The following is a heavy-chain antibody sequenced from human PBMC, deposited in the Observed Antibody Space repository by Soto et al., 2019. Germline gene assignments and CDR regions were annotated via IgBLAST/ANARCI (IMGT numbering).Heavy chain of an antibody. V-gene: IGHV3-30*09. D-gene: IGHD5-18*01. J-gene: IGHJ4*02. Sequence: SLRLSCAASGFTFSSYTMHWVRQAPGKGLEWVAVISYDGSNKYYADSVKGRFAISRDNSENTLYLQMNSLRAEDTAVYYCARDPTYSYGSTYFHFWGQGTLVTVSS. CDR2: ISYDGSNK. CDR1: GFTFSSYT. CDR3: ARDPTYSYGSTYFHF.